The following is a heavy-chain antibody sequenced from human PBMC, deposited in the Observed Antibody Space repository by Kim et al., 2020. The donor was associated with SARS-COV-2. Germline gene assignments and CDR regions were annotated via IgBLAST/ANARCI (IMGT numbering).Heavy chain of an antibody. CDR2: IKQDGSET. CDR1: GFTFNSYW. CDR3: ARVSGWSRGMDV. V-gene: IGHV3-7*04. D-gene: IGHD6-19*01. J-gene: IGHJ6*02. Sequence: GGSLRLSCAASGFTFNSYWMRWVRQAPGKRLEWVASIKQDGSETNYVDSVKGRFIISRDNAKNSLYLQMNSLRAEDTAVYFCARVSGWSRGMDVWGQGTTVTVSS.